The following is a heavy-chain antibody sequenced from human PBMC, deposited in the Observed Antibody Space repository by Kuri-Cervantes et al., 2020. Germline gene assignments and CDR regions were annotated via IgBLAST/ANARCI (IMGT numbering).Heavy chain of an antibody. J-gene: IGHJ5*02. CDR2: ISSDGSEK. Sequence: GGSLRLSCAASGVNFRSHWMSWVRQAPGKGLEWVAMISSDGSEKNYADSVKGRFTISRDNSKNTLYLQMNSLRVEDTALYYCAKDMRLRRANWFDPWGQGSLVTVSS. CDR3: AKDMRLRRANWFDP. D-gene: IGHD2-2*01. V-gene: IGHV3-30*18. CDR1: GVNFRSHW.